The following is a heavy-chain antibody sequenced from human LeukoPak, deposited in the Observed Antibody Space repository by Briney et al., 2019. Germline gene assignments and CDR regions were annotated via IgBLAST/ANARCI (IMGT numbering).Heavy chain of an antibody. D-gene: IGHD3-22*01. CDR3: VKRDAYDSSGYYGN. J-gene: IGHJ4*02. CDR1: GFTFNSYA. V-gene: IGHV3-64D*06. Sequence: GGSLRLSCSASGFTFNSYAMHWVRQAPGXGLEPVSAINSDGGNTYYADSVKGRFTISRDNSNNTLYLQMSSLRAEDTAVYYCVKRDAYDSSGYYGNWGQGTLVTVSS. CDR2: INSDGGNT.